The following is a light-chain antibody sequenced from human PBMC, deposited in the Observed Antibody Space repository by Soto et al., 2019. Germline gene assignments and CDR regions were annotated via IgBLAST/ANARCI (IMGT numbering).Light chain of an antibody. Sequence: QSALTQPASVSGSPGQSIPISCTGTSSDVGGYNYVSWYQQHPGKAPKLMIYDVSNRPSGVSNRFSGSQSGNTASLTISWLQAEDEADYYCSSYTSSSIYVFGTGTKVTVL. J-gene: IGLJ1*01. V-gene: IGLV2-14*01. CDR3: SSYTSSSIYV. CDR1: SSDVGGYNY. CDR2: DVS.